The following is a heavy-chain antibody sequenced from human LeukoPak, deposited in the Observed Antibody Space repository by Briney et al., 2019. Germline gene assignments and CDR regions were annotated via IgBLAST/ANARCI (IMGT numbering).Heavy chain of an antibody. CDR3: ARGISVNCSSTSCYFDWFDP. D-gene: IGHD2-2*01. Sequence: PSETLSLTCTVSGGSISSYYWSWIRQPPGKGLEWIGYIYYSGSTNYNPSLKSRVTISVDTSRNQFSLKLSSVTAADTAVYYCARGISVNCSSTSCYFDWFDPWGQGTLVTVSS. J-gene: IGHJ5*02. V-gene: IGHV4-59*01. CDR1: GGSISSYY. CDR2: IYYSGST.